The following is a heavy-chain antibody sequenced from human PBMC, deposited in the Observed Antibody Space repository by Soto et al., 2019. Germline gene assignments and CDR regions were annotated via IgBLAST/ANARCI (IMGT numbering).Heavy chain of an antibody. J-gene: IGHJ6*02. CDR1: GYNLHTYW. V-gene: IGHV5-51*01. Sequence: VESLKISCNGSGYNLHTYWIAWVRQMPWKGLEWMGFIYPHDSDTRYSPSFRGQVTISADKSINTAYLQWTSLKASDTAIYFCARPTDYHYGMQVWGQGTTVTVSS. CDR3: ARPTDYHYGMQV. D-gene: IGHD4-17*01. CDR2: IYPHDSDT.